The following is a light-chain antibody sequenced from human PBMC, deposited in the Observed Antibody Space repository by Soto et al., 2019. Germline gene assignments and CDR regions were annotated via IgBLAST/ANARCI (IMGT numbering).Light chain of an antibody. CDR3: CSSAGSRAPYL. CDR1: SSDIEKYNL. CDR2: EVS. Sequence: QSALTQPASVSGSPGQSITVSCFGTSSDIEKYNLVSWYQQYPGKVPKLLIYEVSKRPSGVSDRFSGSKSGNMASLTISGLQAEDEADYYCCSSAGSRAPYLFGTGTKLTVL. V-gene: IGLV2-23*02. J-gene: IGLJ1*01.